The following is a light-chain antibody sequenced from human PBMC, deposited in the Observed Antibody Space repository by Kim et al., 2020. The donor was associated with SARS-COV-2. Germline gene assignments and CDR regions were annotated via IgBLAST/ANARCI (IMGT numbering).Light chain of an antibody. CDR2: RNN. J-gene: IGLJ2*01. CDR3: AAWDDSLNGLV. V-gene: IGLV1-44*01. Sequence: ALPQPPSASGTPGQRVTISCSGSSSNIGSNTVNWYQQLPGTAPKLLIYRNNQRPSGVPDRFSGSKSGTSASLAISGLQSEDEADYYCAAWDDSLNGLVFGGGTQLTVL. CDR1: SSNIGSNT.